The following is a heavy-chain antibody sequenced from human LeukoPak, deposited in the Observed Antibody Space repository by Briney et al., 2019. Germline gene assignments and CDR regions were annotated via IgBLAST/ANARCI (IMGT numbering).Heavy chain of an antibody. CDR2: INHSGST. V-gene: IGHV4-34*01. CDR1: GGSFSDYY. CDR3: ARHRQRCSGYFGSGHDGFDI. Sequence: SETLSLTCAVYGGSFSDYYWTWIRQPPGKGLEWIGEINHSGSTNYSPSLKSQVTISVDTSKNQFSLNLTSVTAADTAMYYCARHRQRCSGYFGSGHDGFDIWGQGTMVTVSS. J-gene: IGHJ3*02. D-gene: IGHD3-22*01.